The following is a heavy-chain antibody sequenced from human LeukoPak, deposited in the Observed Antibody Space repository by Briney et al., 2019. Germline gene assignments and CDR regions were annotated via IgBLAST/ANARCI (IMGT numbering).Heavy chain of an antibody. D-gene: IGHD3-22*01. CDR3: ARAGRYYYDSSGYSYFDY. J-gene: IGHJ4*02. V-gene: IGHV1-69*13. CDR2: IIPIFGTA. CDR1: GGTFSSYA. Sequence: ASVKVSCKASGGTFSSYAISWVGQAPGQGLEWMGGIIPIFGTANYAQKFQGRVTITADESTSTAYMELSSLRSEDTAMYYCARAGRYYYDSSGYSYFDYWGQGTLVTVSS.